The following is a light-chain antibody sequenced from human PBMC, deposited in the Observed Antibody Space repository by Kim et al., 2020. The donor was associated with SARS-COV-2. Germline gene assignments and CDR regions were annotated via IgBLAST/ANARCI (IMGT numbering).Light chain of an antibody. CDR2: DNN. V-gene: IGLV1-51*01. J-gene: IGLJ2*01. Sequence: QSVLTQPPSVSAAPGQKVTISCSGSSSNIGNNYVSWYQQLPGTAPNLLIYDNNKRPSGIPDRFPGSKSGTSATLGITGLQTGDEADYYCGTWDSSPLFGGGTQLTVL. CDR1: SSNIGNNY. CDR3: GTWDSSPL.